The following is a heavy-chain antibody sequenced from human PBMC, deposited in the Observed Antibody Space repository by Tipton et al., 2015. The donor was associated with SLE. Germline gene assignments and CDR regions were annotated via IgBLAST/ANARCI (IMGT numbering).Heavy chain of an antibody. J-gene: IGHJ2*01. CDR3: ARYGMEQQSHSWYFDL. D-gene: IGHD6-13*01. CDR2: IYYSGST. CDR1: GGSISSHY. Sequence: TLSLTCTDSGGSISSHYWSWIRQPPGKGLEWIGYIYYSGSTNYNPSLKSRVTISVDTSKNQFSLKLSSVTAADTAVYYCARYGMEQQSHSWYFDLWGRGTLVTVSS. V-gene: IGHV4-59*11.